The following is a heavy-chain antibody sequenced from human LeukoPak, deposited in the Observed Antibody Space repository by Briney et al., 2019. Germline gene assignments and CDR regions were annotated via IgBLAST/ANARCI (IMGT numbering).Heavy chain of an antibody. CDR2: IKSKTVGGTT. CDR1: GFTFSNAW. J-gene: IGHJ3*02. Sequence: PGGSLRLSCAASGFTFSNAWMCWVRQAPGKGLEWVSRIKSKTVGGTTDYAAPVKSRFTISRDDSKNTLYLQMNSLKTEDTAVYYCTTAPGDPFDIWGQGTIVTVSS. CDR3: TTAPGDPFDI. V-gene: IGHV3-15*01.